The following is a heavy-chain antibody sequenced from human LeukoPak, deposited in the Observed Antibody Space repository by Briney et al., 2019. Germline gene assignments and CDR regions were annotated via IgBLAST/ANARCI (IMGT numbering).Heavy chain of an antibody. CDR2: FDPEDGET. V-gene: IGHV1-24*01. CDR1: GYTLTELS. Sequence: GASVKVSCKVSGYTLTELSMHWVRQAPGKGLEWMGGFDPEDGETIYAQKFQGRVTMTEDTSTDTAYMELSSLRSEDTAVYYCATDHGVAGGIDAFDIWGQGTMVTVSS. CDR3: ATDHGVAGGIDAFDI. J-gene: IGHJ3*02. D-gene: IGHD6-25*01.